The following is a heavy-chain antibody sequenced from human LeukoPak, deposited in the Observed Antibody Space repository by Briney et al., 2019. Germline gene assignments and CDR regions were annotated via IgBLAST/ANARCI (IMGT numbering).Heavy chain of an antibody. CDR3: ASDCSGGSCYPY. CDR2: INHSGST. D-gene: IGHD2-15*01. CDR1: GGSFSGYY. V-gene: IGHV4-34*01. J-gene: IGHJ4*02. Sequence: SETLSLTCAVYGGSFSGYYWSWIRQPPGKGLEWIGEINHSGSTNYNPSLKSRVTISVDTSKNQFSLKLTSVTAADTAVYYCASDCSGGSCYPYWGQGILVTVSS.